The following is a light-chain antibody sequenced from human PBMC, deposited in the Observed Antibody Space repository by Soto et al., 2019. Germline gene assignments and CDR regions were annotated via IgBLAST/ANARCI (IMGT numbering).Light chain of an antibody. V-gene: IGLV1-47*02. J-gene: IGLJ3*02. CDR1: SSNIGYNA. CDR3: SAWDDSLSGVV. Sequence: QAVGSQPPSASGTPGQRVTLSCSGSSSNIGYNAVNWYQQLPGKAPKLLMHGNRKRPSGVPDRFSGSKSGTSASLAISGLRTEDEADYYCSAWDDSLSGVVFGGGTKLTVL. CDR2: GNR.